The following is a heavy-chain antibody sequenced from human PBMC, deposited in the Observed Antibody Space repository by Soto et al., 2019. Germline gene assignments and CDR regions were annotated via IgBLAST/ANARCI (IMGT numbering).Heavy chain of an antibody. D-gene: IGHD6-19*01. J-gene: IGHJ5*02. CDR3: AGCIAVAGDNWFDP. V-gene: IGHV1-18*01. Sequence: ASVKVSCKASGYTFTSYGISWVRQAPGQGLEWMGGISAYNGNTNYAQKLQGRVTMTTDTSTSTAYMELRSLRSDDTAVYYCAGCIAVAGDNWFDPWGQGTLVTVSS. CDR2: ISAYNGNT. CDR1: GYTFTSYG.